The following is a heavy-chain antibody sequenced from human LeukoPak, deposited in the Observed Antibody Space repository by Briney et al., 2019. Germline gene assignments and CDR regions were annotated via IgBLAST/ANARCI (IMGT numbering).Heavy chain of an antibody. CDR3: ASSKDYDILTGFRYFDL. Sequence: ASVKVSCKASGYTFTSYDINWVRQATGQGLEWMGWMNPNSGNTGYAQKFQGRVTMTRNTSISTAYMELSSLRSEDTAVYYCASSKDYDILTGFRYFDLWGRGTLVTVSS. J-gene: IGHJ2*01. CDR2: MNPNSGNT. D-gene: IGHD3-9*01. CDR1: GYTFTSYD. V-gene: IGHV1-8*01.